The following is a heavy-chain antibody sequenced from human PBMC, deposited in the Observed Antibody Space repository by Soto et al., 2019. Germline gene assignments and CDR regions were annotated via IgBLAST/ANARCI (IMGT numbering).Heavy chain of an antibody. D-gene: IGHD6-19*01. CDR2: ISYDGSNK. Sequence: LSLTCAASGFTFSSYAMHWVRQAPGKGLEWVAVISYDGSNKYYADSVKGRFTISRDNSKNTLYLQMNSLRAEETAVYYCARDGYSSGWYGALYYYYGMDVWGQGTTVTVSS. V-gene: IGHV3-30-3*01. CDR3: ARDGYSSGWYGALYYYYGMDV. J-gene: IGHJ6*02. CDR1: GFTFSSYA.